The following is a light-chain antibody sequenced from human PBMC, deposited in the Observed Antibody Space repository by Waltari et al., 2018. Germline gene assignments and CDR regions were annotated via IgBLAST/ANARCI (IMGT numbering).Light chain of an antibody. CDR2: RAS. Sequence: DIQMTQSPSSLSASVGDRVTITCRASQAISNSLAGYQQKPGKAPTVLLYRASTLESGVPARFSGSGTGTDYTLTISSLQPEDFTTYYCQQYAATPLTFGGGTKVEIK. J-gene: IGKJ4*02. CDR3: QQYAATPLT. CDR1: QAISNS. V-gene: IGKV1-NL1*01.